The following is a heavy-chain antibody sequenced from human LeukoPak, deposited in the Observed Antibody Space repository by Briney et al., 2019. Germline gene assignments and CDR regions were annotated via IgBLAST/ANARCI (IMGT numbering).Heavy chain of an antibody. CDR1: GGTFSSYA. J-gene: IGHJ4*02. V-gene: IGHV1-18*01. CDR3: ARDMVGGYFDY. Sequence: GASVKVSCKASGGTFSSYAISWVRQAPGQGLEWMGWISAYNGNTNYAQKLQGRVTMTTDTSTSTAYMELRSLRSEDTAVYYCARDMVGGYFDYWGQGTLVTVSS. D-gene: IGHD1-26*01. CDR2: ISAYNGNT.